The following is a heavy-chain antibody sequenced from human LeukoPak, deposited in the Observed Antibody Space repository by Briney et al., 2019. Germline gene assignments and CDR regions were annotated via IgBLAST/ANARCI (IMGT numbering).Heavy chain of an antibody. CDR2: ISGSGGST. CDR1: GFTFSSYA. Sequence: GGSLRLSCAASGFTFSSYAMSWVRQAPGKGLEWVSAISGSGGSTYYADSVEGRFTISRDNSENTLYLQMNSLRAEDTAVYYCARDSLEWLFFLDYWGQGTLVTVSS. J-gene: IGHJ4*02. CDR3: ARDSLEWLFFLDY. D-gene: IGHD3-3*01. V-gene: IGHV3-23*01.